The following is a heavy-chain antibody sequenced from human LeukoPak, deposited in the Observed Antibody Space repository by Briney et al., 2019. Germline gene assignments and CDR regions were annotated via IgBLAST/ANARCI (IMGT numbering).Heavy chain of an antibody. V-gene: IGHV4-59*11. D-gene: IGHD3-10*01. J-gene: IGHJ5*02. CDR2: IYYSGST. Sequence: SETLSLTCTVSGGSISSHYWSWIRQPPGKGLEWIGSIYYSGSTNYNPSLKSRVTISVDTSKNQFSLKLSSVTAADTAVYYCARSYDHNWFDPWGQGTLVTVSS. CDR3: ARSYDHNWFDP. CDR1: GGSISSHY.